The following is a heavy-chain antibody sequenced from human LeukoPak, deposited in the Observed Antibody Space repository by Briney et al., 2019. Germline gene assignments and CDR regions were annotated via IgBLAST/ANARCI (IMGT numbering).Heavy chain of an antibody. D-gene: IGHD6-13*01. CDR1: GGSFSGYY. CDR3: ARGSRDSSSWYDY. CDR2: INHSGST. V-gene: IGHV4-34*01. Sequence: PSETLSLTCAVYGGSFSGYYGSWIRQPPGKGLEWIGEINHSGSTNYNPSLKSRVTISVDTSKNQFSLKLSSVTAADTAVYYCARGSRDSSSWYDYWGQGTLVTVSS. J-gene: IGHJ4*02.